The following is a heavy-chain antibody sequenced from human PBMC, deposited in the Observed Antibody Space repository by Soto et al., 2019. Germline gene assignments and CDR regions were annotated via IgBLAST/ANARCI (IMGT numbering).Heavy chain of an antibody. CDR2: IKQDGSEK. CDR1: GFTFSSYW. CDR3: ARDGSHSYGSDGFGY. V-gene: IGHV3-7*01. Sequence: EVQLVESGGGLVQPGGSLRLSCAASGFTFSSYWMSWVRQAPGKGLEWVANIKQDGSEKYYVDSVKGRFTISRDNAKNSLYLQMNSLRAEDTAVYYCARDGSHSYGSDGFGYWGQGTLVTVSS. D-gene: IGHD5-18*01. J-gene: IGHJ4*02.